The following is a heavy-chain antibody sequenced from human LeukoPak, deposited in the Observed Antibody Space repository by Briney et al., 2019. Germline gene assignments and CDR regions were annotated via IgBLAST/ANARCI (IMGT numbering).Heavy chain of an antibody. CDR2: ISAYNGDT. Sequence: ASVKVSCKASGYRFTSYGISWVRQAPGQGLEWMGWISAYNGDTNYAQKLQGRVTMTTDTSTSTAYMELRSLRSDDTAVYYCARGGDGDILTGLVFDYWGQGTLVTVSS. CDR1: GYRFTSYG. CDR3: ARGGDGDILTGLVFDY. J-gene: IGHJ4*02. V-gene: IGHV1-18*01. D-gene: IGHD3-9*01.